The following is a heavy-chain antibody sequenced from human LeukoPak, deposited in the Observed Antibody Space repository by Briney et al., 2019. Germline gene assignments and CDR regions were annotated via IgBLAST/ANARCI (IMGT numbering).Heavy chain of an antibody. CDR1: GYTFTGYY. V-gene: IGHV1-2*02. J-gene: IGHJ3*02. CDR2: INPNSGGT. D-gene: IGHD6-13*01. Sequence: ASVKVSCKASGYTFTGYYMHWVRQAPGQGLEWMGWINPNSGGTNYAQKFQGRVTMTRDTSISTAYMELSRLRSDDTAVYYCARVASSSWYLHDAFDIWGQGTMVTVSS. CDR3: ARVASSSWYLHDAFDI.